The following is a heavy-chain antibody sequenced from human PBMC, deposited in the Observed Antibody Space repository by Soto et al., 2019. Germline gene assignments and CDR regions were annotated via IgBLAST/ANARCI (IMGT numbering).Heavy chain of an antibody. J-gene: IGHJ4*02. CDR2: IIPMFGTP. Sequence: QVQLVQSGAEVKKPGSSVKVSCKASGGTFTSYVISWVRQAPGQGPEWMGGIIPMFGTPDYAQRFQGRVTITADESTNTAYMELNSMRAEDTAFYDGAVKACTAVAYYFEDWGQGTLVTVST. CDR1: GGTFTSYV. CDR3: AVKACTAVAYYFED. D-gene: IGHD2-8*01. V-gene: IGHV1-69*01.